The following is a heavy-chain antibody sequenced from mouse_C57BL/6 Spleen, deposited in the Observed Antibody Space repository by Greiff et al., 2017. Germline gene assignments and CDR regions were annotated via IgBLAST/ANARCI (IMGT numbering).Heavy chain of an antibody. V-gene: IGHV2-2*01. D-gene: IGHD1-1*01. CDR3: ARKANYYGSRYGAMEY. CDR2: IWSGGST. J-gene: IGHJ4*01. CDR1: GFSLTSYG. Sequence: QVQLQQSGPGLVQPSQSLSITCTVSGFSLTSYGVHWVRQSPGKGLEWLGVIWSGGSTDYNAAFISRLSISKDNSKSQVFFKMNSLQADDTAIYYCARKANYYGSRYGAMEYWGKGTSVTVSS.